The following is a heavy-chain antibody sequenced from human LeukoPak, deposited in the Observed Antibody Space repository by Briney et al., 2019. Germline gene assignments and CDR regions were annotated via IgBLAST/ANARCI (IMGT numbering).Heavy chain of an antibody. CDR1: GGSFSGYY. V-gene: IGHV4-34*01. CDR2: INHSGST. CDR3: ARGLSLLWSGESNFDY. Sequence: SETLSLTCAVYGGSFSGYYWSWIRQPPGKGLEWIGEINHSGSTNYNPSLKSRVTISVDTSKNQFSLKLSSVTAADTAVYYCARGLSLLWSGESNFDYWGQGTLVTVSS. J-gene: IGHJ4*02. D-gene: IGHD3-10*01.